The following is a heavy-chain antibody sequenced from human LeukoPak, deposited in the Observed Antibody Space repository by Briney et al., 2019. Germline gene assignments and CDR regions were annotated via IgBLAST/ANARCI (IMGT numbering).Heavy chain of an antibody. J-gene: IGHJ6*02. CDR3: ARYSSSWYLDYYYGMDV. Sequence: GASVKVSCKASGGTFSIYAISWVRQAPGQGLEWMGGIIPIFGTANYAQKFQGRVTITADESTSTAYMGLSSLRSEDTAVYYCARYSSSWYLDYYYGMDVWGQGTTVTVSS. CDR2: IIPIFGTA. CDR1: GGTFSIYA. V-gene: IGHV1-69*13. D-gene: IGHD6-13*01.